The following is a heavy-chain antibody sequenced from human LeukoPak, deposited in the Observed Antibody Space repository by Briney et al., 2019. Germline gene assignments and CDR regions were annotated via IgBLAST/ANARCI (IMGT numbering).Heavy chain of an antibody. Sequence: GGSLRLSCAASGFPFRNYGMHWVRQAPGKGLEWVALIRYDGSNKYYADSVKGRFTISRDNSKNILHLQMNSLTPEDTAVYYCAKMIGGGENYKYSLDVWGKGTSITVSS. CDR2: IRYDGSNK. CDR3: AKMIGGGENYKYSLDV. J-gene: IGHJ6*03. CDR1: GFPFRNYG. D-gene: IGHD2-21*01. V-gene: IGHV3-30*02.